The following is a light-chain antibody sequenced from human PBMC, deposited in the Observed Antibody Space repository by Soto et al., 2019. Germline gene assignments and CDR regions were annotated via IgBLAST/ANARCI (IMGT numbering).Light chain of an antibody. CDR1: QSISSW. Sequence: DIQMTQSPSTLSASVGDRVTITCRASQSISSWLAWYQQKPGKAPNPLIYDASSLESGVPSRFSGSGSGTQFTLTISSLQPDEFATYYCQQYNTYGTFGQGTKVEI. J-gene: IGKJ1*01. CDR3: QQYNTYGT. CDR2: DAS. V-gene: IGKV1-5*01.